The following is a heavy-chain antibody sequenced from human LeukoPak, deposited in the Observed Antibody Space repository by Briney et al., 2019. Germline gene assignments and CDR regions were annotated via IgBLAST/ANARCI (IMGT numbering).Heavy chain of an antibody. Sequence: GGSLRLSCAASGFTFTTYSMSWVRHAPGKGLEWVSSISSSSSYIYYADSVKGRFTISRDNAKNSLHLQMNSLSAEDSAVYYCARASMLATAFDFWGQGTLVTVSS. CDR1: GFTFTTYS. V-gene: IGHV3-21*01. CDR3: ARASMLATAFDF. J-gene: IGHJ4*02. CDR2: ISSSSSYI. D-gene: IGHD2/OR15-2a*01.